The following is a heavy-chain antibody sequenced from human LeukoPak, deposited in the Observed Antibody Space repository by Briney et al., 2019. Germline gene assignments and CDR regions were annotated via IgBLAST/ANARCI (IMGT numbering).Heavy chain of an antibody. CDR2: IYYSGSI. CDR3: ARLIAAAGTFANNWFDP. D-gene: IGHD6-13*01. J-gene: IGHJ5*02. CDR1: GGSISSYY. V-gene: IGHV4-59*01. Sequence: SETLSLTCTVSGGSISSYYWSWIRQPPGKGLEWIGYIYYSGSINYNPSLKSRVTISVDTSKNQFSLKLSSVTAADTAVYYCARLIAAAGTFANNWFDPWGQGTLVTVSS.